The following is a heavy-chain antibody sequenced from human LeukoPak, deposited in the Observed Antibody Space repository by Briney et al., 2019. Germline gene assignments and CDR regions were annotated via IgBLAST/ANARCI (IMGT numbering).Heavy chain of an antibody. J-gene: IGHJ4*02. CDR2: ILSDGSNK. Sequence: GGSLRLSCAASGFTFSSYAMHWVRQAPGKGLEWVAVILSDGSNKYYADSVKGRFTISGDNSRNTLYLQMNSLRTDDTAVYYCTRDRTTLTKASFAYWGQGTLVTVSS. V-gene: IGHV3-30-3*01. CDR1: GFTFSSYA. D-gene: IGHD4-17*01. CDR3: TRDRTTLTKASFAY.